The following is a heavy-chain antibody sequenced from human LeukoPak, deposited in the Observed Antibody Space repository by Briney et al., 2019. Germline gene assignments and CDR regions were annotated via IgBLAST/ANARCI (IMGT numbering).Heavy chain of an antibody. CDR2: INAGNGNT. CDR1: GYTFTSYA. D-gene: IGHD6-13*01. V-gene: IGHV1-3*01. Sequence: ASVKVSCKASGYTFTSYAMHWVRQAPGQRLEWMGWINAGNGNTKYSQKFQGRVAITRDTSTSTAYMELSSLRSEDTAVYYCARDGSSWTWRNAFDIWGQGTMVTVSS. J-gene: IGHJ3*02. CDR3: ARDGSSWTWRNAFDI.